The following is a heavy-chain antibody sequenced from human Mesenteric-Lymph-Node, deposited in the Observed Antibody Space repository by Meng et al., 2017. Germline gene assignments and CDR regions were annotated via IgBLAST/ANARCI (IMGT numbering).Heavy chain of an antibody. J-gene: IGHJ4*02. CDR2: ISSSSSYI. CDR1: GFTFSSYS. D-gene: IGHD6-19*01. CDR3: ASGLQAVAGIVGNYAIDY. V-gene: IGHV3-21*01. Sequence: GGSLRLSCAASGFTFSSYSMNWVRQAPGKGLEWVSSISSSSSYIYYADSVKGRFTISRDNAKNSLYLQMNSLRAEDTAVYYCASGLQAVAGIVGNYAIDYWGQGTLVTVSS.